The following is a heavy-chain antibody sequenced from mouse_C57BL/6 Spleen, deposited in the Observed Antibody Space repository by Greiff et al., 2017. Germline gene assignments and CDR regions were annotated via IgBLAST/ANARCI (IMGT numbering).Heavy chain of an antibody. CDR2: ISDGGSYT. J-gene: IGHJ1*03. CDR3: ARDQTGRYFDV. V-gene: IGHV5-4*01. CDR1: GFTFSSYA. Sequence: DVMLVESGGGLVKPGGSLKLSCAASGFTFSSYAMSWVRQTPEKRLEWVATISDGGSYTYYPDNVKGRFTISRDNAKNNLYLQMSHLKSEDTAMYYCARDQTGRYFDVWGTGTTVTVSS. D-gene: IGHD4-1*01.